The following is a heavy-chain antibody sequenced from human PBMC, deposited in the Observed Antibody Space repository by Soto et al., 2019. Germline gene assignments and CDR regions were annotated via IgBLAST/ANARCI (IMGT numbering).Heavy chain of an antibody. CDR2: ISGSGGST. CDR3: AKEIFVRGYIHDAFDI. Sequence: EVQLVESGGGLVQPGGSLRLSCGASGFTFSSYAMSWVRQAPGKGLEWVSAISGSGGSTYYADSVKGRFTISRDNSKNTLYLQMNSLRAEDTAVYYCAKEIFVRGYIHDAFDIWGQGTMVTVSS. CDR1: GFTFSSYA. V-gene: IGHV3-23*04. J-gene: IGHJ3*02. D-gene: IGHD3-10*01.